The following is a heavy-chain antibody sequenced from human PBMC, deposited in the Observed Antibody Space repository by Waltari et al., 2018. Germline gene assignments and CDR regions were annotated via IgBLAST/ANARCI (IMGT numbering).Heavy chain of an antibody. V-gene: IGHV3-23*01. Sequence: EVQLLESGGGLVQPGGSLILSCAASGIIFNDFAFNWVRVAPGTGVYWVAAITVSDDTLYADAVMGRLSVSRETSKHTGYLQMNGLGAEDTAIYYCATPFYQWDDPLHSWGQGTLVAVSS. D-gene: IGHD1-1*01. CDR3: ATPFYQWDDPLHS. CDR1: GIIFNDFA. CDR2: ITVSDDT. J-gene: IGHJ4*02.